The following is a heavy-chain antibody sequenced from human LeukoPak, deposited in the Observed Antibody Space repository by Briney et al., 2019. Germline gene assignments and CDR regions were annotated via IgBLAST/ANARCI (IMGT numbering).Heavy chain of an antibody. J-gene: IGHJ4*02. CDR3: ARDLRFGELFVYFDY. V-gene: IGHV1-18*01. CDR2: ISAYNGNT. Sequence: ASVNVSCKASGYTFTSYGISWVRQAPGQGLEWMGWISAYNGNTNYAQKLQGRVTMTTDTSTSTAYMELRSLRSDDTAVYYCARDLRFGELFVYFDYWGQGTLVTVSS. D-gene: IGHD3-10*01. CDR1: GYTFTSYG.